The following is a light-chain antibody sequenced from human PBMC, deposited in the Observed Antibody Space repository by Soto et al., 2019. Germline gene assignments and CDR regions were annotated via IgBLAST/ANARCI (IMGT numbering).Light chain of an antibody. V-gene: IGLV4-69*01. CDR2: VNSGGSH. Sequence: QSLLTQSPSASASLGASVKLTCTLSSGHSSYDIAWHQQQPDKGPRFLMTVNSGGSHNKGDGIPDRFSGSSSGAERYLTISSLQSEDEADYYCQTWGTGYVVFGGGTKLTVL. J-gene: IGLJ2*01. CDR3: QTWGTGYVV. CDR1: SGHSSYD.